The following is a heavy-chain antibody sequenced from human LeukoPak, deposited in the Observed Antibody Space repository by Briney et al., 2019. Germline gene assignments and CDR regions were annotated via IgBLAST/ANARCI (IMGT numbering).Heavy chain of an antibody. CDR2: ISHSGDT. CDR1: GGSISSSGYY. J-gene: IGHJ4*02. V-gene: IGHV4-39*07. D-gene: IGHD3-9*01. CDR3: VRDGGNFDVDY. Sequence: PSETLSLTCSVSGGSISSSGYYWGWIRQPPGKGLEWMGSISHSGDTYYNPSLKSRITISQDTSKNQFSLKLSSLTAADTAVYYCVRDGGNFDVDYWGQGTLVTVSS.